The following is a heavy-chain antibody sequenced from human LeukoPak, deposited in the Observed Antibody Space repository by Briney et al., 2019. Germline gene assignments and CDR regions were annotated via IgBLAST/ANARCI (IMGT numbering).Heavy chain of an antibody. CDR2: IYYSGST. D-gene: IGHD3-22*01. Sequence: SETLSLTCTVSGGSISTSSYYWGWIRQPPGKGLEWIGSIYYSGSTYYNPSLKSRVTISVDTSKNQFSLKLSSVTAADTAVYYCARCKKNYYDSSGYHGDWFDPWGQGTLITVSS. V-gene: IGHV4-39*01. CDR3: ARCKKNYYDSSGYHGDWFDP. CDR1: GGSISTSSYY. J-gene: IGHJ5*02.